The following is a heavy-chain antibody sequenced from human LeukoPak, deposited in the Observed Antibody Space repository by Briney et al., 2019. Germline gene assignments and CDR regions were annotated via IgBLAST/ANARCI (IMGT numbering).Heavy chain of an antibody. V-gene: IGHV3-7*03. CDR2: IKQDGSEK. CDR3: ARDYTLLYGSGSYVGY. Sequence: GGSLRLSCAASGFTFSSYWMSWVRQAPGKGLEWVANIKQDGSEKYYVDSVKGRFTISRDNAKNSLYLQMNSLRAEDTAVYYCARDYTLLYGSGSYVGYWGQGTLVTVSS. J-gene: IGHJ4*02. CDR1: GFTFSSYW. D-gene: IGHD3-10*01.